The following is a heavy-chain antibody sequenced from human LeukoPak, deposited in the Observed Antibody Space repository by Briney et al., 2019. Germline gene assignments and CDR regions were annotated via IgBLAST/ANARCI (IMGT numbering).Heavy chain of an antibody. CDR1: GFTFSSYE. J-gene: IGHJ4*02. CDR3: AIHPNYYRGY. V-gene: IGHV3-48*03. D-gene: IGHD3-22*01. Sequence: GGSLRLSCAASGFTFSSYEMNWVRQAPGKGLEWVSYISSSGSTIYYADSVKGRFTISRDNAKNSLYLQMNSLRAEDTAVYYCAIHPNYYRGYWSQGTLVTVSS. CDR2: ISSSGSTI.